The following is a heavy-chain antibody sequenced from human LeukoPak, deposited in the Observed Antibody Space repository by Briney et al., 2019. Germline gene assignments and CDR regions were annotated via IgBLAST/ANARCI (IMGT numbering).Heavy chain of an antibody. CDR1: GFAFSSYS. Sequence: GGSLRLSCGASGFAFSSYSMNWVRQAPGKGLEWVSSISSSSSYIYYADSMKGRFTISRDNAKNSLYLQMNSLRAEDTAVYYCARDRSRDYYDSSGKGAFDIWGQGTMVTVSS. CDR3: ARDRSRDYYDSSGKGAFDI. D-gene: IGHD3-22*01. J-gene: IGHJ3*02. V-gene: IGHV3-21*01. CDR2: ISSSSSYI.